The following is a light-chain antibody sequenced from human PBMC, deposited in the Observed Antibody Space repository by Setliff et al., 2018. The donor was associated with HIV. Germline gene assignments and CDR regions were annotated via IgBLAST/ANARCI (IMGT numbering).Light chain of an antibody. Sequence: QSVLAQPASVSGSPGQSITISCTGTSNDVGAYNYVSWYQQHPGEAPRLLIYDVSYRPSGISRRFSGSKSGSTASLTISGLQTEDEADYYCSSYTDNSTLDVFGTGTKVTVL. V-gene: IGLV2-14*03. CDR3: SSYTDNSTLDV. CDR2: DVS. CDR1: SNDVGAYNY. J-gene: IGLJ1*01.